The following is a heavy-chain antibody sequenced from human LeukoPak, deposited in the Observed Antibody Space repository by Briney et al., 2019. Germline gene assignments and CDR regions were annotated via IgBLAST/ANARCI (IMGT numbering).Heavy chain of an antibody. D-gene: IGHD3-22*01. V-gene: IGHV4-30-4*01. Sequence: SETLSLTCTVSGGSISSGDYYWSWIRQSPGQGLEWIGSIYYSGSTYYNTSLKSRVTISVDTSKNQLSLKPSSVTAADTAVYYCARDHDGYDSSGFFDSWGQGTLVPVSS. CDR3: ARDHDGYDSSGFFDS. J-gene: IGHJ4*02. CDR1: GGSISSGDYY. CDR2: IYYSGST.